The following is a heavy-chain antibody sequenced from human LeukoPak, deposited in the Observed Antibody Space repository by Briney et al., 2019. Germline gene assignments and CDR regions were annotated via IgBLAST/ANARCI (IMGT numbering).Heavy chain of an antibody. CDR1: ADSISSFY. J-gene: IGHJ4*02. CDR2: VFYTGDT. Sequence: PETLSLTCAVSADSISSFYWSWIRQPPGKGLEWIGYVFYTGDTNHNPSLKSRVTISLDTSKKQVALRLTSVTAADTAVYYCARHPFATPFDHWGRGTLVTVSS. CDR3: ARHPFATPFDH. D-gene: IGHD2-15*01. V-gene: IGHV4-59*08.